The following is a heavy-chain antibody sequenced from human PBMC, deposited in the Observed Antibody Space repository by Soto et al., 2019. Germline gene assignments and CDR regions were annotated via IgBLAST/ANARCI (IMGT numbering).Heavy chain of an antibody. D-gene: IGHD2-2*01. J-gene: IGHJ5*02. V-gene: IGHV4-34*01. CDR1: GGSFSGYY. CDR2: INHSGST. CDR3: ARGRPPPRYCSSSSCYDGPPFAP. Sequence: SETLSLTCAVDGGSFSGYYWSWIRQPPGKGLEWIGEINHSGSTNYNPSLKSRVTISVDTSKNQFSLKLNSVTAADTAVYFCARGRPPPRYCSSSSCYDGPPFAPWGQGTLVTVSS.